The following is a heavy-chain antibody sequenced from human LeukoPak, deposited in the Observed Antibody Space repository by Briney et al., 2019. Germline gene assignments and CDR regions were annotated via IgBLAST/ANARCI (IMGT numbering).Heavy chain of an antibody. CDR1: GYTFTGYY. D-gene: IGHD2-21*02. V-gene: IGHV1-2*02. J-gene: IGHJ6*02. CDR3: AREGRCGGDCYSEVDV. Sequence: ASVKVSCKASGYTFTGYYMHWVRQAPGQGLEWMGWINPNSGGTNYAQKFQGRVTMTRDTSISTAYMELSRLRSEDTAVYYCAREGRCGGDCYSEVDVWGQGTTVTVSS. CDR2: INPNSGGT.